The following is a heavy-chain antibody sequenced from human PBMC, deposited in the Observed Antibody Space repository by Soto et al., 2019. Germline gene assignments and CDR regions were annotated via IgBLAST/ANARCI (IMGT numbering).Heavy chain of an antibody. V-gene: IGHV3-53*01. CDR2: IYSGGYT. CDR3: AAHPGGGGY. CDR1: GFTVSNNY. D-gene: IGHD3-10*01. J-gene: IGHJ4*02. Sequence: EVQLVESGGGLIQPGGSLRLSCAVSGFTVSNNYMSWVRQAPGKGLEGVSVIYSGGYTAYGDSVKGRFTISRDNSKNPLFFQRNGRKAHAAAFFYWAAHPGGGGYWGQGTLVTVSS.